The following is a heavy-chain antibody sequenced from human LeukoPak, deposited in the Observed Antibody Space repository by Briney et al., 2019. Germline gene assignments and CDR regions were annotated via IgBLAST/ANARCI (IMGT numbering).Heavy chain of an antibody. V-gene: IGHV1-2*02. J-gene: IGHJ6*03. CDR3: ARGWDLHAYSLYYYYYMDV. Sequence: GASVKVSCKASGYTFTGYYMHWVRQAPGQGLEWMGWINPNSGGTNYAQKFRGRVTMTSDTSISTAYMELSRLRSDDTAVYYCARGWDLHAYSLYYYYYMDVWGKGTTVTVSS. CDR2: INPNSGGT. CDR1: GYTFTGYY. D-gene: IGHD1-26*01.